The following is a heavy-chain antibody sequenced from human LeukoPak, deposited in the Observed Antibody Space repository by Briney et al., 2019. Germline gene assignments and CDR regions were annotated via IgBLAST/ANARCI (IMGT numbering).Heavy chain of an antibody. V-gene: IGHV4-59*08. CDR3: ARHKPGPFDY. Sequence: PSEALSLTCTVSGGSISSYYWSRIRQPPGKGLEWIGYIYYSGSTNYNPSLKSRVTISVDTSKNQFSLNLSSVTAADTAVYYCARHKPGPFDYWGQGTLVTVSS. CDR1: GGSISSYY. J-gene: IGHJ4*02. CDR2: IYYSGST.